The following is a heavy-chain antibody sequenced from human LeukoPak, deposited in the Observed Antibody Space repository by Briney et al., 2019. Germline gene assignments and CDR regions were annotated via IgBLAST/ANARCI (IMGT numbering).Heavy chain of an antibody. J-gene: IGHJ4*02. CDR3: ASASRITMLRGANDY. V-gene: IGHV1-69*13. CDR1: GGTFSNYD. CDR2: IIPIFGTA. Sequence: SVKVSCKASGGTFSNYDISWVRQAPGQGLEWMGGIIPIFGTANYAQKFQGRVTITADESTSTAYMELSSLRSEDTAVYYCASASRITMLRGANDYWGQGTLVTVSS. D-gene: IGHD3-10*01.